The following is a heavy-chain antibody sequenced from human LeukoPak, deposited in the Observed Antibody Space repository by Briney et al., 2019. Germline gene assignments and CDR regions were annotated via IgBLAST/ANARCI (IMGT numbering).Heavy chain of an antibody. Sequence: PSETLSLTCTVSSGSISSYYWSWIRQPPGKGLEWIGYIYSSGSTNYNPSLKSRVTISVDTSKNQFSLKLSSVTAADTAVYYCARGNYYDSSGYYYGGTYFDYWGQGTLVTVSS. J-gene: IGHJ4*02. D-gene: IGHD3-22*01. CDR2: IYSSGST. V-gene: IGHV4-59*01. CDR3: ARGNYYDSSGYYYGGTYFDY. CDR1: SGSISSYY.